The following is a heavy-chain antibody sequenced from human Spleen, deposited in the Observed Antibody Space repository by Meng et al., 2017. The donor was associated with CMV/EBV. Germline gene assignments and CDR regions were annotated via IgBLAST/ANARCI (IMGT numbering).Heavy chain of an antibody. CDR1: GYTFTTYG. J-gene: IGHJ5*02. Sequence: SGYTFTTYGISWVRQAPGQGLEWMGCISAYNANTNYAQKLQGRVTITTDTSTSTAYMELRSLRSDDTAVYYCARDREDSSSSCWFDPWGQGTLVTVSS. D-gene: IGHD6-6*01. CDR2: ISAYNANT. CDR3: ARDREDSSSSCWFDP. V-gene: IGHV1-18*01.